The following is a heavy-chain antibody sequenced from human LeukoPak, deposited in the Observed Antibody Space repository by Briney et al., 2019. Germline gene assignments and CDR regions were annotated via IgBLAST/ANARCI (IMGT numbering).Heavy chain of an antibody. CDR1: GFTFSSYS. CDR3: ARDRPGRYYDSSGYFDY. V-gene: IGHV3-21*01. Sequence: GGSLRLSCAASGFTFSSYSMNWVRQAPGKGLEWVSSISSSSSYIYYADSVKGRFTISRDNAKNSLYLQMNSLRAEDTAVYYCARDRPGRYYDSSGYFDYWGQGTLVTVSS. D-gene: IGHD3-22*01. CDR2: ISSSSSYI. J-gene: IGHJ4*02.